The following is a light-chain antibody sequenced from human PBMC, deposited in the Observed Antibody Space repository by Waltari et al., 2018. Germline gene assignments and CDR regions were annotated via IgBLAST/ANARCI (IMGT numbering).Light chain of an antibody. CDR1: SSDVGGYNH. CDR3: CSYAGSYDYV. CDR2: DVS. V-gene: IGLV2-11*01. Sequence: QSALTQPRSVSGSPGQSVTLPCTGTSSDVGGYNHVSWYQQHPGKAPKLMIYDVSKRPSGVPDRFSGSKSGNTASLTISGLQAEDEADYYCCSYAGSYDYVFGTGTKVTVL. J-gene: IGLJ1*01.